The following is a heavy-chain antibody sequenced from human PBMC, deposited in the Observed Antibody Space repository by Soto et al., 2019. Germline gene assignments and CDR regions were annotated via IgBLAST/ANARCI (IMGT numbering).Heavy chain of an antibody. CDR2: ISGSGRST. CDR3: AKWIAARPDYYYYMDV. D-gene: IGHD6-6*01. V-gene: IGHV3-23*01. Sequence: GGSLRLSCAASGFTFSSYAMSWVRQAPGKGLEWVSTISGSGRSTYYADSVKGRFTISRDNSKNTLYLQMNSLRVEDTAIYYCAKWIAARPDYYYYMDVWGKGTTVTVSS. CDR1: GFTFSSYA. J-gene: IGHJ6*03.